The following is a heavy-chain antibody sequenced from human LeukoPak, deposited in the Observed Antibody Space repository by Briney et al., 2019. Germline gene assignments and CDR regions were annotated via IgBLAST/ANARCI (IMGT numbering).Heavy chain of an antibody. CDR3: ARDTHCSSTSCHSGRWYFDY. D-gene: IGHD2-2*01. J-gene: IGHJ4*02. V-gene: IGHV1-46*01. CDR1: GYTFTSYY. Sequence: GASVKVSCKASGYTFTSYYMHWVRQAPGQGLEWMGIINPSGGSTSYAQKFQGRVTMTRDTSTSTVYMELSSLRSEDTAVYYCARDTHCSSTSCHSGRWYFDYWGQGTLVTVSS. CDR2: INPSGGST.